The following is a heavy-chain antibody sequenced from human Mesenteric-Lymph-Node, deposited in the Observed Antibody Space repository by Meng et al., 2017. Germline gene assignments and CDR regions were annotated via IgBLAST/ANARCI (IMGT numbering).Heavy chain of an antibody. D-gene: IGHD3-10*01. CDR3: ARLWFGERPPDY. V-gene: IGHV4-39*01. J-gene: IGHJ4*02. CDR1: GASISSITYY. CDR2: IYYSGRT. Sequence: QLQPQESGSGPVKPSETLSLTCTASGASISSITYYWGWFRQPPGKGLEWIGSIYYSGRTYYNPSLKSRVTMSVDTSKNQFSLKLSSVTAADTAVYYCARLWFGERPPDYWGQGTLVTVSS.